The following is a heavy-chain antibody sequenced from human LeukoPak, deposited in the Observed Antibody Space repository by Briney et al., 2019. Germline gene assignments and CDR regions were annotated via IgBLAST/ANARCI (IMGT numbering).Heavy chain of an antibody. CDR2: IYFSDSGKM. D-gene: IGHD1-26*01. V-gene: IGHV4-39*01. CDR3: ARGLRWDLTISGTSTFDY. Sequence: GSLRLSCAPSGFTFTIYSINWGPPALGKGLEWIWSIYFSDSGKMYYNPSLKSRVTMSADTSKNQFSLRVSSVTAADTAVYYCARGLRWDLTISGTSTFDYWGQGSLVTVSS. J-gene: IGHJ4*02. CDR1: GFTFTIYSIN.